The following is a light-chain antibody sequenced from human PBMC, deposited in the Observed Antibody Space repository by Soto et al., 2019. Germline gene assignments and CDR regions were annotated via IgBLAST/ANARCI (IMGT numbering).Light chain of an antibody. CDR1: QSVSSNY. CDR3: EQYGSSPWT. Sequence: EIVLTQSPGTLSLSPGERATLSCRASQSVSSNYLAWYQQKPGQAPRPLIYGASSRATGIPDRFSGSGAWADFTVTISRLDSEDFAVYYCEQYGSSPWTFGQGTKVEIK. CDR2: GAS. V-gene: IGKV3-20*01. J-gene: IGKJ1*01.